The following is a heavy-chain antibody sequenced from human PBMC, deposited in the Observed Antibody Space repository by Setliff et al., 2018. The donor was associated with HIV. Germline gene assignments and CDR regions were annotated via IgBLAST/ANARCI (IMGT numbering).Heavy chain of an antibody. D-gene: IGHD6-19*01. CDR3: ARVPYRSAWFSGGHDAFDI. V-gene: IGHV1-18*01. Sequence: ASVKVSCKASGYSFARYGLSWVRQAPGQGLEWMGWISGFSGNTKYAQSFQDRVAMTTETATSTAYMEMRSLRSDDTAVYFCARVPYRSAWFSGGHDAFDIWGQGTMVTVSS. CDR2: ISGFSGNT. J-gene: IGHJ3*02. CDR1: GYSFARYG.